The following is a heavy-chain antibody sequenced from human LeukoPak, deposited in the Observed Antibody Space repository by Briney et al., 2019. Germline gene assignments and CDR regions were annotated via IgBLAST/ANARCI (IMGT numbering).Heavy chain of an antibody. Sequence: GGSLRLSCAASGFTFSSYAMSWVRQAPGKGLEWVSAISSSGGSTYFVDSVKGRFTVSRDNSRNTLYLQMNSLRAEDTAVYYCAINLNNDYWGQGTLVTVSS. CDR2: ISSSGGST. J-gene: IGHJ4*02. CDR3: AINLNNDY. D-gene: IGHD1/OR15-1a*01. V-gene: IGHV3-23*01. CDR1: GFTFSSYA.